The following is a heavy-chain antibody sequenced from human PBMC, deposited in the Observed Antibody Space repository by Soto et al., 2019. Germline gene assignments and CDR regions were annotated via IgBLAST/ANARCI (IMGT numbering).Heavy chain of an antibody. CDR3: ARGGLGSYLLDY. CDR2: INMDGTRT. D-gene: IGHD3-10*01. CDR1: GFTFNSHW. J-gene: IGHJ4*02. Sequence: EVQLVESGGGSVQPGGSLRLSCAASGFTFNSHWVHWVRQVPGKGLVWLSRINMDGTRTNYADSVKGRFAISRDNAKNTVYLQMNSLGVEDSAAYYCARGGLGSYLLDYWGQGTLV. V-gene: IGHV3-74*01.